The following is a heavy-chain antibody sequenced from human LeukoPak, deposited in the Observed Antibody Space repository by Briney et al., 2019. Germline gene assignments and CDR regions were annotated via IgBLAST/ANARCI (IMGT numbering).Heavy chain of an antibody. CDR3: ARHAAAYDY. D-gene: IGHD6-13*01. V-gene: IGHV4-59*01. Sequence: SETLSLTCTVSGGSISSYYWSWIRQPPGKGLEWIGYIYYSGSTNCNPSLKSRVTISVDTSKNQFSLKLSSVTAADTAVYYCARHAAAYDYWGQGTLVTVSS. J-gene: IGHJ4*02. CDR1: GGSISSYY. CDR2: IYYSGST.